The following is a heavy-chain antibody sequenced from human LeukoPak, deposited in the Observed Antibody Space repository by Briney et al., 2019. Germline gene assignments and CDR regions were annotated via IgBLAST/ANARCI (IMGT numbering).Heavy chain of an antibody. CDR2: IYPGDSDT. V-gene: IGHV5-51*01. J-gene: IGHJ4*02. CDR3: ACAYGSGSPGFDY. Sequence: GDPLKISCKGSGYSFTSYWIGWVRQMPGKGLEWMGIIYPGDSDTRYSPSFQGQVTISADKSISTAYLQWSSLKASDTAMYYCACAYGSGSPGFDYWGQGTLVTVSS. D-gene: IGHD3-10*01. CDR1: GYSFTSYW.